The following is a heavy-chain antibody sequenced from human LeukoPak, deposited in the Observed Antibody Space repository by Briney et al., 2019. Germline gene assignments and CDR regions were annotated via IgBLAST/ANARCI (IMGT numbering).Heavy chain of an antibody. CDR3: ASLGLLYSDFAIHPDYFDY. D-gene: IGHD2/OR15-2a*01. CDR1: GFTFSDHY. V-gene: IGHV3-21*01. CDR2: ISSSSNYI. Sequence: GRSLRLSCAPSGFTFSDHYLDWVRQAPGKGLEWVSSISSSSNYIYYADSVKGRFTLSRDNAKNSVYLQMNSLRAEDTAIDYCASLGLLYSDFAIHPDYFDYWGQGTLVTVSS. J-gene: IGHJ4*02.